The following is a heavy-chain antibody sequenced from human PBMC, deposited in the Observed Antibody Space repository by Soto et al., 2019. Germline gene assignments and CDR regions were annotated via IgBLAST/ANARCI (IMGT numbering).Heavy chain of an antibody. D-gene: IGHD3-22*01. J-gene: IGHJ6*02. CDR3: ERSVRDYYYGMDV. V-gene: IGHV3-13*01. CDR1: GFTFSSYD. CDR2: IGTAGDT. Sequence: GALTLACADSGFTFSSYDMHWVRQATGKGLEWVSAIGTAGDTYYPGSVKGRFTISRENAKNSLYLQMNSLRAGDTAVYYCERSVRDYYYGMDVWGQGTTVTVSS.